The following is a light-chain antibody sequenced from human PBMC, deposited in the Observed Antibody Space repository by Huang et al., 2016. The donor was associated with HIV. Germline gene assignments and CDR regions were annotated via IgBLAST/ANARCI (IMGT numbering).Light chain of an antibody. J-gene: IGKJ4*01. CDR3: QQTYSAPPLT. CDR2: AAS. Sequence: DIQMTQSPSSLSASVGDRVTITCRASQSITTYLNWYQQKPGKAPKLLIDAASSLQSGVPSRFSGSGSGTDFTLTITSLQPEDFATYYCQQTYSAPPLTFGGGTKVEI. V-gene: IGKV1-39*01. CDR1: QSITTY.